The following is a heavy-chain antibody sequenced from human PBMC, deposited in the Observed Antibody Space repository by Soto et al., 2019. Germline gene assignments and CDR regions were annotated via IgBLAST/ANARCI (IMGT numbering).Heavy chain of an antibody. CDR1: GFTFGDYA. D-gene: IGHD5-12*01. CDR2: ISSKRYGGTA. V-gene: IGHV3-49*03. CDR3: SRLPPSKYRDSPFDP. J-gene: IGHJ5*02. Sequence: EVQLVESGGGLVQPGRSLGLSCTASGFTFGDYAMTWFRQAPGKGLERVGFISSKRYGGTAEYATSVKGRFTISRDDSKSIDYLQMNSLKTEETAVYFCSRLPPSKYRDSPFDPWGQGSLVIVSS.